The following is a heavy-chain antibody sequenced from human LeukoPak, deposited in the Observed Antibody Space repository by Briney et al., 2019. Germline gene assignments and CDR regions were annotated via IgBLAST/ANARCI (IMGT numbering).Heavy chain of an antibody. CDR1: GGSMTIDNYY. Sequence: SETLSLTCTISGGSMTIDNYYWAWIRQPPGKGLEWLGSVFYSGTTYYNPSLSNRVTISVDTSKNQFSLKLTSVTAADTAVYYCARTYTRFNYYYMDVWGKGTTVTISS. J-gene: IGHJ6*03. CDR2: VFYSGTT. D-gene: IGHD3-16*01. CDR3: ARTYTRFNYYYMDV. V-gene: IGHV4-39*07.